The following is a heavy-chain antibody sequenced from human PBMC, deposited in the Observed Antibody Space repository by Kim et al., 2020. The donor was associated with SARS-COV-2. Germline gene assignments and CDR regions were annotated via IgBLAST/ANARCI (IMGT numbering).Heavy chain of an antibody. CDR3: AKNYCSSTSCYAGYFDY. D-gene: IGHD2-2*01. J-gene: IGHJ4*02. CDR1: GFTFSSYG. CDR2: ISYDGSNK. V-gene: IGHV3-30*18. Sequence: GGSLRLSCAASGFTFSSYGMHWVRQAPGKGLEWVAVISYDGSNKYYADSVKGRFTISRDNSKNTLYLQMNSLRAEDTAVYYCAKNYCSSTSCYAGYFDYWGQGTLVTVSS.